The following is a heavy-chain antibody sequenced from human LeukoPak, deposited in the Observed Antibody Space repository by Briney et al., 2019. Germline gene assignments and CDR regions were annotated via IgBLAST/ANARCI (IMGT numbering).Heavy chain of an antibody. CDR2: IYHSGST. Sequence: SQTLSLTCTVSGGSISSGGYYWSWIRQPPGKGLEWIGYIYHSGSTYYNPSLKSRVTISVDRSKNQFSLKLTSVTAADTAVYYCARHSAHSSTNDAFDIWGQGTMVIVCS. J-gene: IGHJ3*02. D-gene: IGHD6-13*01. CDR1: GGSISSGGYY. CDR3: ARHSAHSSTNDAFDI. V-gene: IGHV4-30-2*02.